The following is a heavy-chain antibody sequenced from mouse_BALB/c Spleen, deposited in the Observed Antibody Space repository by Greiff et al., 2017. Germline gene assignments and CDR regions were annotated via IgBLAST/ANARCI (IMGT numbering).Heavy chain of an antibody. D-gene: IGHD2-4*01. J-gene: IGHJ4*01. CDR3: AREGLPPYAMDY. CDR1: GYTFTDYA. Sequence: VQLQQSGAELVRPGVSVKISCKGSGYTFTDYAMHWVKQSHAKSLEWIGVISTYYGDASYNQKFKGKATMTVDKSSSTAYMELRSLTSEDTAVYYCAREGLPPYAMDYWGQGTSVTVSS. CDR2: ISTYYGDA. V-gene: IGHV1S137*01.